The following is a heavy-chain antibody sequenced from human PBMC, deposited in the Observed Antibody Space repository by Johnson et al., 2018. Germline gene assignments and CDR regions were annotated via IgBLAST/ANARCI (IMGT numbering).Heavy chain of an antibody. CDR3: ARRRDGYCSGADCVIDAFDI. Sequence: QVQLVQSGGGLVQPGGSLRLSSAASGFTVSSNYMSWVRQAPGKGLEWVAAIWYAGSNKYYADPGKGRFTISRDNSKNTLYLQMNRLRNEDTGVYDGARRRDGYCSGADCVIDAFDIWGQWTIVTVSS. D-gene: IGHD2-15*01. V-gene: IGHV3-33*08. CDR2: IWYAGSNK. J-gene: IGHJ3*02. CDR1: GFTVSSNY.